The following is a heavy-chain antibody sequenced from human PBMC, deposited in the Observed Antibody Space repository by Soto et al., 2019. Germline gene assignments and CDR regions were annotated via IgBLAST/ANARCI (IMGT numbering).Heavy chain of an antibody. D-gene: IGHD6-13*01. J-gene: IGHJ6*02. CDR2: INPNSGGT. CDR3: ARYMGSSWYDYYYYYGMDV. V-gene: IGHV1-2*02. CDR1: GYTFTGYY. Sequence: ASVKVSCKASGYTFTGYYMHWVRRAPGQGLEWMGWINPNSGGTNYAQKFQGRVTMTRDTSISTAYMELSRLRSDDTAVYYCARYMGSSWYDYYYYYGMDVWGQGTTVTVSS.